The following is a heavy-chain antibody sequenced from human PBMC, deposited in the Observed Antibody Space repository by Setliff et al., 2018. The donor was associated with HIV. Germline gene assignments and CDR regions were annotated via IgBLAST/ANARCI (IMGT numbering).Heavy chain of an antibody. Sequence: SETLSLTCAVYGRSLSNYFWTWIRQSPGKGLEWIGEIDNGGSTTYNPSSKSRVTIPLDTANKQFSLTLNSLTAADSALYFCAGGVPKYNFRPFDSWGQGTLVTVSS. CDR2: IDNGGST. D-gene: IGHD1-1*01. J-gene: IGHJ5*01. V-gene: IGHV4-34*01. CDR3: AGGVPKYNFRPFDS. CDR1: GRSLSNYF.